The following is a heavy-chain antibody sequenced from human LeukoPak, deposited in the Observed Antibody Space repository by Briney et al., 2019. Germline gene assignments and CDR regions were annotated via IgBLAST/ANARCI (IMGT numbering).Heavy chain of an antibody. CDR2: INHSGST. V-gene: IGHV4-34*01. D-gene: IGHD5-24*01. J-gene: IGHJ4*02. CDR3: ARGGETDGYISLPNADY. Sequence: GSLRLSCVASGFTVSSKYMSWTRQPPGKGLEWIGEINHSGSTNYNPSLKSRVTISVDTSKNQFSLKLSSVTAADTAVYYCARGGETDGYISLPNADYWGQGTLVTVSS. CDR1: GFTVSSKY.